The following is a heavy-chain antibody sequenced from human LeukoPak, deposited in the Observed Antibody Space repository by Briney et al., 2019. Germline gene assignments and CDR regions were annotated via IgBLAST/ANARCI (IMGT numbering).Heavy chain of an antibody. Sequence: GASVKISCKVSGYTSTDYYVHWVQQAPGKGLEWMGLIDPEDGETIYEEEFQGRVSITADTSTDTAYMELSSLRFDDTAVYYCATGHITGGTGFDYWGQRTLVTVSS. CDR3: ATGHITGGTGFDY. CDR2: IDPEDGET. CDR1: GYTSTDYY. V-gene: IGHV1-69-2*01. J-gene: IGHJ4*02. D-gene: IGHD1-20*01.